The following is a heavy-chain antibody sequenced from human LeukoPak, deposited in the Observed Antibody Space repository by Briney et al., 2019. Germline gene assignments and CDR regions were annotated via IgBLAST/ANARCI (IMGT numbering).Heavy chain of an antibody. CDR2: IWYDGSNK. CDR3: ARDHSSSLYGSGSYPEY. CDR1: GFTFSSYA. V-gene: IGHV3-33*08. J-gene: IGHJ4*02. Sequence: PGGSLRLSCAASGFTFSSYAMSWVRQAPGKGLGWVAVIWYDGSNKYYADSVKGRFTISRDNSKNTLYLQMNSLRAEDTAVYYCARDHSSSLYGSGSYPEYWGQGTLVTVSS. D-gene: IGHD3-10*01.